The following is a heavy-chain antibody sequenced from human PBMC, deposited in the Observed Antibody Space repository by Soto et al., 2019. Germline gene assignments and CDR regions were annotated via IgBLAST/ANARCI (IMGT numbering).Heavy chain of an antibody. J-gene: IGHJ4*02. CDR1: GFKFSNYA. CDR2: ISGSGGYT. Sequence: EVQLLDSGGGLVQPGGSLRLSCEASGFKFSNYAMSWVRQAPGKGLERVSVISGSGGYTDYADVVKGRFNISRDNSRNTVYLQMNGMRVDYRAIDYCAKDQWAKHDYVDPFDHWGQGTLVTVSS. V-gene: IGHV3-23*01. D-gene: IGHD4-17*01. CDR3: AKDQWAKHDYVDPFDH.